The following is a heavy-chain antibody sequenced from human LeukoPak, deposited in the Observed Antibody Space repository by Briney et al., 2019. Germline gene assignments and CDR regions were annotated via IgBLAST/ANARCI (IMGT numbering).Heavy chain of an antibody. J-gene: IGHJ4*02. V-gene: IGHV4-59*12. CDR3: ARDSLAYCGGDCYTFDY. Sequence: PSETLSLTCTVSGGSISSYYWSWIRQPPGKGLEWIGYIYYSGSTNYNPSLKSRVTISVDTSKNQFSLKLSSVTAADTAVYYCARDSLAYCGGDCYTFDYWGQGTLVTVSS. D-gene: IGHD2-21*02. CDR2: IYYSGST. CDR1: GGSISSYY.